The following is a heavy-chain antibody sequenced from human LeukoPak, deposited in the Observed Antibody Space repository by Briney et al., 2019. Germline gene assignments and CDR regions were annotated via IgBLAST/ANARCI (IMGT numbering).Heavy chain of an antibody. CDR1: GDSISIHC. CDR2: IYYSGST. Sequence: PSETLSLTCTVSGDSISIHCLSWIRQPPRKGLEWIGYIYYSGSTNYNPSLKSRVTISVDTSKNQFSLKLSSVTAADTAVYYCARDRSGWYWFDYWGQGTLVTVSS. D-gene: IGHD6-19*01. CDR3: ARDRSGWYWFDY. V-gene: IGHV4-59*11. J-gene: IGHJ4*02.